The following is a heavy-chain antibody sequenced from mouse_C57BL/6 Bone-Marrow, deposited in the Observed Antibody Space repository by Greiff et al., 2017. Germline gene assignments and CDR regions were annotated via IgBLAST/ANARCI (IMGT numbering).Heavy chain of an antibody. Sequence: EVKLVESGGGLVQPGGSLKLSCAASGFTFSDYYMYWVRQTPEKRLEWVAYISNGGGSTYYPDTVKGRFTISRDNAKNTLYLQRSRLKSEDTAMYYCARHEVVAPYWYFDVWGTGTTVTVSS. CDR1: GFTFSDYY. D-gene: IGHD1-1*01. CDR3: ARHEVVAPYWYFDV. CDR2: ISNGGGST. J-gene: IGHJ1*03. V-gene: IGHV5-12*01.